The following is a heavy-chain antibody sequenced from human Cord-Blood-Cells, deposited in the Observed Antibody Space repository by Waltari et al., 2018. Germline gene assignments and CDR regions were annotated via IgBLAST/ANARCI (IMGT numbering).Heavy chain of an antibody. CDR2: IYYSGST. J-gene: IGHJ4*02. CDR1: GGSISSSSYD. V-gene: IGHV4-39*01. CDR3: SSSSDY. Sequence: QLHLQQSGPGLVKPSETLSLTCTVPGGSISSSSYDWGWLRPPPGEGLEWIGSIYYSGSTYYNPSLKSRVTISVDTSKNQFSLKLSSVTAADTAVYYCSSSSDYWGQGTLVTVSS. D-gene: IGHD6-6*01.